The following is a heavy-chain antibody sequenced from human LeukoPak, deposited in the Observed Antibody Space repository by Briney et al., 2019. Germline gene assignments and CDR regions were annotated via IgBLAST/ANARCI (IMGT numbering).Heavy chain of an antibody. D-gene: IGHD2-15*01. CDR2: INPNSGGT. V-gene: IGHV1-2*02. CDR3: ARSPVLYCSGGSCPDAFDI. Sequence: ASVKVSCKASGYTFTGYYMHWVRQAPGQGLEWMGWINPNSGGTNYAQKFQGRVTMTRDTSISTAYMELSRLRSDDTAVYYCARSPVLYCSGGSCPDAFDIRGQGTMVTVSS. CDR1: GYTFTGYY. J-gene: IGHJ3*02.